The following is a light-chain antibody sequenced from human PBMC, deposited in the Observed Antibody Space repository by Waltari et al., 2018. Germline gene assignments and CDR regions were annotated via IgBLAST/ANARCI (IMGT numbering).Light chain of an antibody. CDR1: QGISSY. CDR3: HQYYSYPRT. CDR2: SAS. V-gene: IGKV1-8*01. Sequence: AIRMTQSPSSPSSPTGDRVPITCRASQGISSYLAWYQQKPGKAPKLLIYSASTLQNGVPSRFSGSGSGTDFTLTISCLQSEDFATYYCHQYYSYPRTFGQGTKVEIK. J-gene: IGKJ1*01.